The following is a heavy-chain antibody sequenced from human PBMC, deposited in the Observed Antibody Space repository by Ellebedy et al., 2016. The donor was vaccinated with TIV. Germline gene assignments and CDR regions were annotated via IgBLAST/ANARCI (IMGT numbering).Heavy chain of an antibody. CDR1: GFTFSSYW. D-gene: IGHD3-22*01. CDR3: AKGPGYYDSSGPQNFDY. V-gene: IGHV3-23*01. J-gene: IGHJ4*02. CDR2: ISGSGGST. Sequence: PGGSLRLSCAASGFTFSSYWMSWVRQAPGKGLEWVSAISGSGGSTYYADSVKGRFTISRDNSKNTLYLQMNSLRAEDTAVYYCAKGPGYYDSSGPQNFDYWGQGTLVTVSS.